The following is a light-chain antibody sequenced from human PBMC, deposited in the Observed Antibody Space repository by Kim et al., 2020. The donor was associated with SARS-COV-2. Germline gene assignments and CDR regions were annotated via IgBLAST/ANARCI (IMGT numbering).Light chain of an antibody. CDR2: NVS. Sequence: GPSSTISCTATGGDVGGYNYVSWYQQHPGHAPKLIIYNVSNRPSGLSKRFSGSKSGNTASLTISGPQAEDEADYYCISYTSSSTNVFGTGTKVTVL. V-gene: IGLV2-14*03. CDR1: GGDVGGYNY. CDR3: ISYTSSSTNV. J-gene: IGLJ1*01.